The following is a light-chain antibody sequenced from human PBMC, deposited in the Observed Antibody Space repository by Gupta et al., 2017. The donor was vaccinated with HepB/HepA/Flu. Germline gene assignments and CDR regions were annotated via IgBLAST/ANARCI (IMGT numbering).Light chain of an antibody. V-gene: IGLV2-14*03. J-gene: IGLJ2*01. CDR1: SSDVGGYNF. Sequence: QSALTQPASVSGSPGQSITISCTGTSSDVGGYNFVSWYQQHPGKAHKLLIYDVYNRTSGISDRFSGSKSGNTASLTISGRQAEDEADYYCNSYTSSSTVLFGGGTKLTVL. CDR3: NSYTSSSTVL. CDR2: DVY.